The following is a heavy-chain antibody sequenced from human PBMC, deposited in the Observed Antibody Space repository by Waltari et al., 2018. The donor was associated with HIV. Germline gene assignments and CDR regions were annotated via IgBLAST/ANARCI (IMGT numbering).Heavy chain of an antibody. J-gene: IGHJ2*01. CDR1: GFISTNSP. D-gene: IGHD3-16*01. Sequence: QVGLLGSGGDVVRPGGSLSLSGVALGFISTNSPFHWVRQAPDKGLEWVATISSTGGIKYYADSAKGRFTISRDNSKNTVHLQLNRLTPEDTAVYLCAREARGSRWGEWYFDLWGRGTRVTVSS. CDR2: ISSTGGIK. V-gene: IGHV3-30*04. CDR3: AREARGSRWGEWYFDL.